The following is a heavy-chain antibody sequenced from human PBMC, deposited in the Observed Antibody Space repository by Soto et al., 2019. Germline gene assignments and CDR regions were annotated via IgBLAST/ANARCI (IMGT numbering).Heavy chain of an antibody. CDR2: IYYSGST. CDR3: ARRHSSDWYHLDY. J-gene: IGHJ4*02. D-gene: IGHD6-19*01. V-gene: IGHV4-59*08. Sequence: ETPSLTCTVPDGSINSYYWSWIRQPPGKGLEWIGYIYYSGSTNYNPSLKSRVTISVDTSKNQFSLKLSSVTAADTAVYYCARRHSSDWYHLDYWGQGPLVTV. CDR1: DGSINSYY.